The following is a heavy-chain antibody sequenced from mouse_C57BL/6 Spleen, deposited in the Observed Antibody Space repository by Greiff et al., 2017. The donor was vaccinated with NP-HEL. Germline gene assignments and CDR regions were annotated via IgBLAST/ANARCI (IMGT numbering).Heavy chain of an antibody. CDR2: IDPSDSET. V-gene: IGHV1-52*01. J-gene: IGHJ1*03. CDR3: ARNYYYCSSHPVWYFAV. CDR1: GYTFNSYW. D-gene: IGHD1-1*01. Sequence: QVQLQQPGAELVRPGSSVKLSCKASGYTFNSYWMHWVKQRPIQGLEWIGSIDPSDSETHYNQKFKDKATLTADKSSSTAYMQLSSLTSEDSAVYYCARNYYYCSSHPVWYFAVWGKGTPVTVSA.